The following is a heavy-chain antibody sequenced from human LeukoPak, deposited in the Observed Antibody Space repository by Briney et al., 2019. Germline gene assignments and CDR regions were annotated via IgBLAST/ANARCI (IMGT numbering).Heavy chain of an antibody. D-gene: IGHD1-7*01. J-gene: IGHJ6*02. Sequence: SETLSLTCTVSGGSLSSYYWSWIRQPPGKGLEWLGEINHSGSTKYNPSLKSRVTISLDTSKKRSSLRLTSVSAADTAAYYCGTTRYYYRGMDVWGQGTTVTVSS. CDR3: GTTRYYYRGMDV. CDR1: GGSLSSYY. V-gene: IGHV4-34*01. CDR2: INHSGST.